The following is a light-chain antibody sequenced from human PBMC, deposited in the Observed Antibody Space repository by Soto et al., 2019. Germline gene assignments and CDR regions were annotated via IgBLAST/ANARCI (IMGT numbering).Light chain of an antibody. V-gene: IGLV1-51*02. CDR1: SSNIGSNY. J-gene: IGLJ1*01. Sequence: QSVLTQPPSVSADPGQKVTLSCSGSSSNIGSNYVSWYKQLPGAAPKLLIYENNKRPSGIPDRFSGSKSGTSATLDITGLQTGDEADYYCGTWDNSLSAHVFATGTKLTVL. CDR3: GTWDNSLSAHV. CDR2: ENN.